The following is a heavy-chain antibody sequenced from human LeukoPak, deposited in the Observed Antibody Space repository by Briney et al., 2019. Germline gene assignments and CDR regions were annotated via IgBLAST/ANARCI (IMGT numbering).Heavy chain of an antibody. V-gene: IGHV3-30*04. J-gene: IGHJ4*02. CDR1: GFTFSSYA. D-gene: IGHD3-16*02. Sequence: PGWSLRLSCAASGFTFSSYAMHWVRQAPGKGLEWVAVISYDGSNKYYADSVKGRFTISRDNSKNTLYLQMNSLRAEDTAVYYCARAPLRYYDYVWGSYPNYWGQGTLVTVSS. CDR3: ARAPLRYYDYVWGSYPNY. CDR2: ISYDGSNK.